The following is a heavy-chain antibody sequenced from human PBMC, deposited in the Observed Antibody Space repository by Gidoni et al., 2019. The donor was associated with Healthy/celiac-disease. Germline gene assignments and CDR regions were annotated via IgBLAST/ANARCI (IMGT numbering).Heavy chain of an antibody. V-gene: IGHV3-30*18. J-gene: IGHJ4*02. D-gene: IGHD4-17*01. CDR3: AKNFIGYGDYAAPAH. CDR2: ISYDGSNK. Sequence: QVQLVESGGGVVQPGRSLRLSCAASGFTFSSYGMHWVRQAPGKGLEWVAVISYDGSNKYYADSVKGRFTISRDNSKNTLYLQMNSLRAEDTAVYYCAKNFIGYGDYAAPAHWGQGTLVTVSS. CDR1: GFTFSSYG.